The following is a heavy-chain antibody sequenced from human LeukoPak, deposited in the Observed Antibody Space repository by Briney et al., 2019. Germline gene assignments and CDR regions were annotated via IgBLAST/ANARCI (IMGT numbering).Heavy chain of an antibody. J-gene: IGHJ4*02. V-gene: IGHV4-31*03. D-gene: IGHD3-10*01. Sequence: PSETLSLTCTVSGGSISSGGFYWSWIRQPPGQGLEWIGYIYHGGAAYYNPSLKSRLRMSVDTSENRFSLHLNSVTAADTAVYYCARDGDYQASGSVLFDFWGQGILVTVSS. CDR3: ARDGDYQASGSVLFDF. CDR1: GGSISSGGFY. CDR2: IYHGGAA.